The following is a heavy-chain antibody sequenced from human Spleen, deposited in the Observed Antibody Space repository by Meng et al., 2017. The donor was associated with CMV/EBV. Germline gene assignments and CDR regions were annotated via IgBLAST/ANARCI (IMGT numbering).Heavy chain of an antibody. CDR1: GSVSSGSYY. CDR2: IYYSGST. V-gene: IGHV4-61*01. Sequence: GSVSSGSYYCSWIRQPPGKGLEWIGYIYYSGSTNYNPSLKSRVTISVDTSKNQFSLKLSSVTAADTAVYYCARDRRRDYDFWSGFDYWGQGTLVTVSS. D-gene: IGHD3-3*01. J-gene: IGHJ4*02. CDR3: ARDRRRDYDFWSGFDY.